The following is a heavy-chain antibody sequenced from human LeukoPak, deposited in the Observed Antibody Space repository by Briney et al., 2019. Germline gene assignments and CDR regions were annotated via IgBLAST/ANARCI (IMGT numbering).Heavy chain of an antibody. V-gene: IGHV3-7*01. D-gene: IGHD6-19*01. CDR1: GFTFSTYW. CDR3: ARPYTGVTGTSRSPSFDY. J-gene: IGHJ4*02. Sequence: PGGSLRLSCAASGFTFSTYWMNWFRQTPGKGLEWVAKVKADGGEKDHVASVKGRFTISRDNAKNSLYLQMNSLRAEDTAVYYCARPYTGVTGTSRSPSFDYWGQGTLVTVSS. CDR2: VKADGGEK.